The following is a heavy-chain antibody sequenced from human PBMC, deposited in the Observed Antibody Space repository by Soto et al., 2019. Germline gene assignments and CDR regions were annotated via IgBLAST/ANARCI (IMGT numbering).Heavy chain of an antibody. CDR3: VREGTMAPQGFHQ. Sequence: GGSLRLSCAASGFTFSRFSMHWVRQAPGKGLEWVSCISYDGISKYYADSVKGRFTISRDNSKNTLYLKMYRLRTEDTAVYYSVREGTMAPQGFHQWGQGSLVTVSS. J-gene: IGHJ4*03. D-gene: IGHD2-2*01. CDR2: ISYDGISK. V-gene: IGHV3-30-3*01. CDR1: GFTFSRFS.